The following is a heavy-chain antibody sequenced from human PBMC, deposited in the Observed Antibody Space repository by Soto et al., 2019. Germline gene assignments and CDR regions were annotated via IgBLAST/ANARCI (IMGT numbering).Heavy chain of an antibody. CDR3: ARGGPYSGSYYQRNNWFDP. J-gene: IGHJ5*02. CDR1: GGSISSSSYY. V-gene: IGHV4-39*01. Sequence: PSETLSLTCTVSGGSISSSSYYWGWIRQPPGKGLEWIGSIYYSGSTNYNPSLKSRVTISVDTSKNQFSLKLSSVTAADTAVYYCARGGPYSGSYYQRNNWFDPWGQGTLVTVSS. CDR2: IYYSGST. D-gene: IGHD3-10*01.